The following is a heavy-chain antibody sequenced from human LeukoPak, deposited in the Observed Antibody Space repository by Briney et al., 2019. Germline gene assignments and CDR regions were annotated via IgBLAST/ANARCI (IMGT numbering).Heavy chain of an antibody. CDR3: AKAGYYDSSGYYYGDY. V-gene: IGHV3-23*01. CDR1: GFTFSSYA. J-gene: IGHJ4*02. CDR2: ISGSGGST. Sequence: GGSLRLSCAASGFTFSSYAMSWVRQAPGEGLEWVSAISGSGGSTYYADSVKGRFTISRDNSKNTLYLQMNSLRAEDTAVYYCAKAGYYDSSGYYYGDYWGQGTLVTVSS. D-gene: IGHD3-22*01.